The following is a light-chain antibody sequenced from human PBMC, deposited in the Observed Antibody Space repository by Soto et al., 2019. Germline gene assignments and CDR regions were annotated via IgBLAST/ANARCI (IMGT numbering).Light chain of an antibody. J-gene: IGKJ1*01. CDR2: AAS. Sequence: AIQMTQSPSSLSASVGDRVTITCRASQGIRNDLGWYQQKPGKAPKLLIYAASSLQSGVASRFSGSGSGTDFTLTISSLQPEDFATYYCLQDYNYPTWTFGQGTKVEIK. V-gene: IGKV1-6*01. CDR3: LQDYNYPTWT. CDR1: QGIRND.